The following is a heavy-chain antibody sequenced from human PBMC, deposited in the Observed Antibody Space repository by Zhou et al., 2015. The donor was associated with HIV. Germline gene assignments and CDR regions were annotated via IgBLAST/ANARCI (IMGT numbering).Heavy chain of an antibody. Sequence: QVHLVQSGAEVKKPGASVTVSCEASGYTFTGYYMHWVRQAPGQGLEWMGWINPNSGGTNYAQKFQGRVTMTRDTSISTAYMELSRLRSDDTAVYYCARAGSGYSYGWAAGPVFDYWGQGTLVTVSS. D-gene: IGHD5-18*01. CDR2: INPNSGGT. V-gene: IGHV1-2*02. J-gene: IGHJ4*02. CDR1: GYTFTGYY. CDR3: ARAGSGYSYGWAAGPVFDY.